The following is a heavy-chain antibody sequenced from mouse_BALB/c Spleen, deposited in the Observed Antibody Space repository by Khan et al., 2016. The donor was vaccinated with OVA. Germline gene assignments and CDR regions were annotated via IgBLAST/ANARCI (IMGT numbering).Heavy chain of an antibody. J-gene: IGHJ3*01. CDR1: GYTFTDYI. D-gene: IGHD2-3*01. CDR3: ARGGYSVFSY. CDR2: IFPGSDTP. V-gene: IGHV1-77*01. Sequence: QVQLQQSGPEVVKPGASLKVSCKASGYTFTDYIIGWVKQSTRQGLEWIGDIFPGSDTPYYNEKFKDKATLTADKSSNTAYMQLSSLTSEDSAVYFCARGGYSVFSYWGQGTLVTVSA.